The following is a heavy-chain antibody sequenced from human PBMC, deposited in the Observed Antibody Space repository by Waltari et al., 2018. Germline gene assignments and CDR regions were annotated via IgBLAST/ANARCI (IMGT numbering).Heavy chain of an antibody. CDR1: GGSISSHY. CDR3: ARMVGATPKFFDY. V-gene: IGHV4-59*11. D-gene: IGHD1-26*01. CDR2: IYYSGST. J-gene: IGHJ4*02. Sequence: QVQLQESGPGLVKPSETLSLTCTVSGGSISSHYWCWIRQPPGKGLEWIGYIYYSGSTNYNPSLKSRVTISVDTSKNQFSLKLSSVTAADTAVYYCARMVGATPKFFDYWGQGTLVTVSS.